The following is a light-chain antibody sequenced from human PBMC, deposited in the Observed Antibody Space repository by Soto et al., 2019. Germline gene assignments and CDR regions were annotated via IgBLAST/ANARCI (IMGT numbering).Light chain of an antibody. CDR1: SSDVGRYNY. Sequence: QSALTQPASVSGSPGQSITISCTGTSSDVGRYNYVSWYQQHPGKAPKLMIYDVNNRPSGVSNRFSGSKSGYTASLTISGLQAEDEADYYCSSYTSSSTRVVFGGGTKLTVL. J-gene: IGLJ2*01. CDR3: SSYTSSSTRVV. V-gene: IGLV2-14*01. CDR2: DVN.